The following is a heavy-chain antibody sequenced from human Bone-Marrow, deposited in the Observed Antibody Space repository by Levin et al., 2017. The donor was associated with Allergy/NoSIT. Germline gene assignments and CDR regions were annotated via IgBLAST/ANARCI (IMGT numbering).Heavy chain of an antibody. V-gene: IGHV3-74*01. CDR3: VRDVYRDYYFDL. Sequence: GGSLRLSCAASGFSFITSWMHWVRHVPGKGLVWVSRISPDGTSLLYADSVKGRFTISRDNDKNTLFLQMSSLRADDTAVYYCVRDVYRDYYFDLWGQGTRVTVSS. D-gene: IGHD4-17*01. CDR1: GFSFITSW. J-gene: IGHJ4*02. CDR2: ISPDGTSL.